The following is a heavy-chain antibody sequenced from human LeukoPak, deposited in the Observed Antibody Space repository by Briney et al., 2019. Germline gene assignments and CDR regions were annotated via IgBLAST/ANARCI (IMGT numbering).Heavy chain of an antibody. CDR1: GFTFSSYS. D-gene: IGHD4-17*01. V-gene: IGHV3-21*01. J-gene: IGHJ4*02. CDR2: ISSGTSYI. Sequence: PGGSLRLSCAASGFTFSSYSMNWIRQAPGKGLEWVSSISSGTSYIYYADSVKGRFTISKDNAKNSLYLQMNSLRAEDTAVYYCARARGSTVSHSDYWGQGTLVTVSS. CDR3: ARARGSTVSHSDY.